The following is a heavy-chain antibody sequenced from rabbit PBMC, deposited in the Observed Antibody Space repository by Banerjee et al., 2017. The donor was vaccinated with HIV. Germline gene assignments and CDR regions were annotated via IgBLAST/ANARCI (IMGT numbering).Heavy chain of an antibody. J-gene: IGHJ6*01. CDR2: IATGSGNT. Sequence: QEQLVESGGDLVKPEGSLTLTCTASGFTLSGYWMSWVRQAPGKGLEWIGCIATGSGNTYYASWAKGRFTISKTSSTTVTLQMTSLTAADTATYFCARDTYGYAGHAFGGMDLWGPGTLVTVS. CDR3: ARDTYGYAGHAFGGMDL. CDR1: GFTLSGYW. D-gene: IGHD6-1*01. V-gene: IGHV1S45*01.